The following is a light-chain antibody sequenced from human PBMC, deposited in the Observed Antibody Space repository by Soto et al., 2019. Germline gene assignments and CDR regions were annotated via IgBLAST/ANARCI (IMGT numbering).Light chain of an antibody. V-gene: IGLV3-21*02. J-gene: IGLJ3*02. CDR2: DDR. CDR3: EVWDNSRDVVV. CDR1: NLGEKS. Sequence: SYELTQAPSVSVGPGQTARITCAGNNLGEKSVHWYKQRPGQAPILVIFDDRDRASGIPERISGSNSDNTATLTIRGVEAGDEADYFCEVWDNSRDVVVFGGGTKLTVL.